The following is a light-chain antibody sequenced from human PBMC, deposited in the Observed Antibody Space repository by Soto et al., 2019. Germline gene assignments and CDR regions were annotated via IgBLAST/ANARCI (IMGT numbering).Light chain of an antibody. CDR1: QSISGT. J-gene: IGKJ1*01. CDR3: QQYNNWPWT. CDR2: GAS. V-gene: IGKV3-15*01. Sequence: EIVMTRSPATLSVSPGGRATLSCRASQSISGTLAWYQQKPGQAPRLLIYGASTRATSFPARFSGSGSGTDFTLTISSXQSEDFAVYYCQQYNNWPWTFGQGTKVDIK.